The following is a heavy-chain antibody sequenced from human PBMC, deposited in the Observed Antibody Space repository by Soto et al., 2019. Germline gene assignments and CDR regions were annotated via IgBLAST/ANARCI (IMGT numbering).Heavy chain of an antibody. CDR3: ASASIAARLTPFDY. J-gene: IGHJ4*02. CDR1: GFTFSSYG. V-gene: IGHV3-33*01. D-gene: IGHD6-6*01. Sequence: GGSLRLSCAASGFTFSSYGMHWVRQAPGKGLEWVAVIWYDGSNKYYADSVKGRFTISRDNSKNTLYLQMNSLRAEDTAVYYCASASIAARLTPFDYWGQGTLVTVSS. CDR2: IWYDGSNK.